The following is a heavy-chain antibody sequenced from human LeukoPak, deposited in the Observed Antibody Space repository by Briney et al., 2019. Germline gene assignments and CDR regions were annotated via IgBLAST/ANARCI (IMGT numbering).Heavy chain of an antibody. Sequence: SETLSLTCTVSGYSISSGYYWGWIRQPPGKGLEWIGSIYHSGSTYYNPSLKSRVTISVDTSKNQFSLKLSSVTAADTAVYYCATDHERITMVRGVITKVYGMDVWGQGTTVTVSS. V-gene: IGHV4-38-2*02. J-gene: IGHJ6*02. CDR3: ATDHERITMVRGVITKVYGMDV. CDR2: IYHSGST. CDR1: GYSISSGYY. D-gene: IGHD3-10*01.